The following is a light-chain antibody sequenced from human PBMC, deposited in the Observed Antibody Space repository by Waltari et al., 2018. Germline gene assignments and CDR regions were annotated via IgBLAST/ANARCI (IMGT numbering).Light chain of an antibody. CDR1: SSAVGNYDL. J-gene: IGLJ2*01. CDR3: CSYAGSGTLV. V-gene: IGLV2-23*02. Sequence: QSALTQPASVSGSPGHSITISCTGTSSAVGNYDLVSWYQQHPGKAPKHMIYEVTKRPAWVSKRCAGSNSGNTASLTVSGRQAEDEADYYCCSYAGSGTLVFGGGTKLTVL. CDR2: EVT.